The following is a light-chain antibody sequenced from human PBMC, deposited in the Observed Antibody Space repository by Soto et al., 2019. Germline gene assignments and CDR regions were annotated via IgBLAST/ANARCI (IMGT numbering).Light chain of an antibody. Sequence: EIVMTQSPATLSVSPGERATLSFRTSQSVISNYLAWYQQKPGQAPRLLIYGISTRATGIPARFSGSGSGTEFTLIISSLQSEDFAVYYCQQYFSWTLTFGHGTRLEIK. J-gene: IGKJ5*01. CDR2: GIS. CDR3: QQYFSWTLT. V-gene: IGKV3-15*01. CDR1: QSVISN.